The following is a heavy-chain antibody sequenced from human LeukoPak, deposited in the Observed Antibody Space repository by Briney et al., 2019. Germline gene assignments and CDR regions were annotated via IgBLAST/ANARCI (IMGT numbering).Heavy chain of an antibody. J-gene: IGHJ5*02. V-gene: IGHV4-59*01. CDR3: SRLPDP. CDR2: IYYSGST. Sequence: PSETLSLTCTVSGGSISSYYWSWIRQPPGKGLEWIGYIYYSGSTNYNPSLKSRVTISVDTSKNQFSLKLSSVTAADTAVYYCSRLPDPWGQGTLVTVSS. CDR1: GGSISSYY.